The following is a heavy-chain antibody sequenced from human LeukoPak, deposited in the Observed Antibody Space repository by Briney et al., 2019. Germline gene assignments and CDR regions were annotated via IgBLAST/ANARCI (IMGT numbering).Heavy chain of an antibody. CDR3: ARRRYNWNAIDY. Sequence: GGSLRLSCAASGFTFSSYAMHWVRQAPGKGLEWVAVISYDGSNKYYADSVKGRFTISRDNAKNSLYLQMNSLRAEDTAVYYCARRRYNWNAIDYWGQGTLVTVSS. J-gene: IGHJ4*02. V-gene: IGHV3-30-3*01. D-gene: IGHD1-20*01. CDR2: ISYDGSNK. CDR1: GFTFSSYA.